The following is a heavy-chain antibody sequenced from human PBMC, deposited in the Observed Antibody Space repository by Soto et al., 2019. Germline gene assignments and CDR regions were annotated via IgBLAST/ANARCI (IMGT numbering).Heavy chain of an antibody. CDR1: GGSISSSNYY. CDR2: IFYGGRT. J-gene: IGHJ3*02. V-gene: IGHV4-39*02. D-gene: IGHD3-16*01. CDR3: ARSVRSWGDTFDI. Sequence: QLQLQESGPELVKPSETLSLTCIVSGGSISSSNYYWGWIRQPPGKGLEWFGNIFYGGRTYYNPSLKSRVTISVDTSKNHFSLSLNSVTAADTAVYFCARSVRSWGDTFDIWGRGTMVTVSS.